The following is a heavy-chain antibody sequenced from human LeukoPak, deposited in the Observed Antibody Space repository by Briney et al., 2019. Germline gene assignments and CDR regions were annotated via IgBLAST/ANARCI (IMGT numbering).Heavy chain of an antibody. CDR1: GFTVSSNY. V-gene: IGHV3-66*02. D-gene: IGHD4-17*01. CDR2: IYSGGGT. Sequence: GGSLRLSCAASGFTVSSNYMSWVRQAPGKGLEWVSVIYSGGGTYYADSVKGRFTISRDNSKNTLYLQMNSLRAEDTAVYYCARDGTTVTARGLYFDYWGQGTLVTVSS. CDR3: ARDGTTVTARGLYFDY. J-gene: IGHJ4*02.